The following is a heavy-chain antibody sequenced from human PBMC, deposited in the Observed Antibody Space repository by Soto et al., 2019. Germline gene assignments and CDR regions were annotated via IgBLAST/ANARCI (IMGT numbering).Heavy chain of an antibody. V-gene: IGHV4-59*08. D-gene: IGHD3-9*01. J-gene: IGHJ5*02. CDR3: ARGLVNYNWFDP. Sequence: SETLSLTCTVSGGSISSYYWSWIRQPPGKGLEWIGYIYYSGSTNYNPSLKSRVTISVDTSKNPFSLKLSSVTAADTAVYYCARGLVNYNWFDPWGQGTLVTVSS. CDR1: GGSISSYY. CDR2: IYYSGST.